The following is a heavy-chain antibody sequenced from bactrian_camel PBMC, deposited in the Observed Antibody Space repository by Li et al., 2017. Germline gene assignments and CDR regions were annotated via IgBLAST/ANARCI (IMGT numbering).Heavy chain of an antibody. CDR3: AAGTRIIVGDYCDGITA. CDR1: GYSHNMYC. Sequence: QVQLVESGGGSVQSGGSLKLSCTASGYSHNMYCMGWFRQAPGKEREGVAAIDSDGSTMYADAVKGRFTISRDNAKNTATLHMNSLKPEDTGMYYCAAGTRIIVGDYCDGITAWGQGTQVTVS. J-gene: IGHJ6*01. D-gene: IGHD3*01. CDR2: IDSDGST. V-gene: IGHV3S53*01.